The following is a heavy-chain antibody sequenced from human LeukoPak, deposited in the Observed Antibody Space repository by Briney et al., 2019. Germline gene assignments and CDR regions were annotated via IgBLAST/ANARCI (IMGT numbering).Heavy chain of an antibody. V-gene: IGHV3-48*03. Sequence: GGSLRLSCAASGFTFSKYEMNWVRQAPGKGLEWVSYISTSGGSIYYADSVKGRFTISRDNAKNSVFLQMNSLRGEDTAVYYCARGGLLPDYWGQGTLVTVSS. J-gene: IGHJ4*02. CDR3: ARGGLLPDY. CDR1: GFTFSKYE. CDR2: ISTSGGSI. D-gene: IGHD2-15*01.